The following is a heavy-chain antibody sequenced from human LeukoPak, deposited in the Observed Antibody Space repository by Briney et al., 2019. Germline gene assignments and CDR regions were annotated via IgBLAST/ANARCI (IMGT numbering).Heavy chain of an antibody. D-gene: IGHD5-18*01. CDR2: ISSSSSYT. Sequence: GGSLRLSCAASGFTFSDYYMSWIRQAPGKGLEWVSYISSSSSYTNYADSVKGRFTISRDNAKNTLYLQMNSLRAEDTAVYTCARVLRGYSSPYYYYGMDVWGQGTTVTVSS. CDR1: GFTFSDYY. J-gene: IGHJ6*02. CDR3: ARVLRGYSSPYYYYGMDV. V-gene: IGHV3-11*06.